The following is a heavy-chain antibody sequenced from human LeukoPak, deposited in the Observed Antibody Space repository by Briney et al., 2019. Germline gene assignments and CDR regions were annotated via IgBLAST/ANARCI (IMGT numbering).Heavy chain of an antibody. CDR2: IYSGGST. CDR3: ARASRIVAAGTFDF. D-gene: IGHD6-13*01. CDR1: GFTVSTNY. V-gene: IGHV3-53*01. Sequence: GGSLRLSCAASGFTVSTNYMNWVRQAPGKGLEWVSVIYSGGSTYYADSVKGRFTVSRDNSKNTLYLQMNSLRAEDTAVYYCARASRIVAAGTFDFWGQGTLVTVSS. J-gene: IGHJ4*02.